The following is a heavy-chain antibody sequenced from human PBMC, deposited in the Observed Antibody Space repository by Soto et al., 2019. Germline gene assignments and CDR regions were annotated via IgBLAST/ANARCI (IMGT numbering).Heavy chain of an antibody. Sequence: SETLSLTCTVSGGSISSSSYYWGWIRQPPGKGLEWIGSIYYSGSTYYNPSLKSRVTISVDTSKNQFSLKLSSVTAADTAVYYCARHAVQNSCFTDYWGQGTLVT. J-gene: IGHJ4*02. D-gene: IGHD2-21*01. CDR1: GGSISSSSYY. CDR2: IYYSGST. V-gene: IGHV4-39*01. CDR3: ARHAVQNSCFTDY.